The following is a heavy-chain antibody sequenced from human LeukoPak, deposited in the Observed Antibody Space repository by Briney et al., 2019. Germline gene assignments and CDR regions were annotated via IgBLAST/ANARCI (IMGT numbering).Heavy chain of an antibody. CDR1: GYTFTGYY. CDR3: ATAGRSMATIGGYDYFDY. Sequence: ASVKVSCKASGYTFTGYYIHWVRQAPGQGLEWIGWINPNSGGTNYAQKFQGRVTMTRDTSISTAYMELSRLRSDDPAVYYCATAGRSMATIGGYDYFDYWGQGTLVTVSS. D-gene: IGHD5-24*01. CDR2: INPNSGGT. V-gene: IGHV1-2*02. J-gene: IGHJ4*02.